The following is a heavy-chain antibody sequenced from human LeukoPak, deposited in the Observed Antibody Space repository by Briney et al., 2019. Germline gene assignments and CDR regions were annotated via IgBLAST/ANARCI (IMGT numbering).Heavy chain of an antibody. D-gene: IGHD6-13*01. J-gene: IGHJ4*02. CDR2: IYYTGST. CDR3: ARVTGYRIEDYFDY. Sequence: SETLSLTCTVSGVSISSFYWIWLRHPPGKGLEWLGYIYYTGSTNYHSSLKSRVTISVDTSKNEFSLKLRSVTAADTAVYYCARVTGYRIEDYFDYWGQGTLVTVSS. V-gene: IGHV4-59*01. CDR1: GVSISSFY.